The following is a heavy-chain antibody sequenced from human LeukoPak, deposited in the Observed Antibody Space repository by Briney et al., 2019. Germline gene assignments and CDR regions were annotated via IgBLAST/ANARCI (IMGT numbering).Heavy chain of an antibody. CDR3: AKDQKMHGDC. V-gene: IGHV3-23*01. J-gene: IGHJ4*02. CDR1: GFTFGNYS. Sequence: GGSLRLSCAASGFTFGNYSMSCVRRAPGKGLQEVSLISGNGGSTYYAESGKGRFTISRANSKTTMYLQMSSLRAEDTAVYYCAKDQKMHGDCWGQGPLVTVSS. CDR2: ISGNGGST. D-gene: IGHD5-24*01.